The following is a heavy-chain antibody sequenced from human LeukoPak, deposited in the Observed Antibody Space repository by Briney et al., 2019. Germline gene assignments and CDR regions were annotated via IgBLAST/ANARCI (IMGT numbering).Heavy chain of an antibody. CDR2: IFYSGTS. V-gene: IGHV4-31*03. Sequence: SETLSLTCTVSGGSISSGDYYWSWIRQHPGTGLEWIAYIFYSGTSYYNPSLKGRVMISVDTSKNQFSLKLSSVTAADTAIYYCARTCSGGSCYLAFDIWGQGTMVTVSS. J-gene: IGHJ3*02. D-gene: IGHD2-15*01. CDR1: GGSISSGDYY. CDR3: ARTCSGGSCYLAFDI.